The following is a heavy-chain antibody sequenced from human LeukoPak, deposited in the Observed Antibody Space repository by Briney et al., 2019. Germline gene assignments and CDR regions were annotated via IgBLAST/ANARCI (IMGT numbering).Heavy chain of an antibody. J-gene: IGHJ3*02. D-gene: IGHD1-26*01. CDR1: GFTVSSNY. Sequence: GGSLRLSCAASGFTVSSNYMSWVRQAPGKGLEWVSVIYSGGNTNYTDSVKGRFTISRDNSKNTVSLQMNSLRDEDTAVYFCAVSRIVGAVDVFDMWGQGTMVTVSS. CDR2: IYSGGNT. V-gene: IGHV3-66*01. CDR3: AVSRIVGAVDVFDM.